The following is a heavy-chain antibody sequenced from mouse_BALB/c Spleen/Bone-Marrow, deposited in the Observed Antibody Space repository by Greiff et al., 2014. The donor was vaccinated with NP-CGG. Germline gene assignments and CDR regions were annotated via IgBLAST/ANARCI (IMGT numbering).Heavy chain of an antibody. CDR1: GYTFTDYT. V-gene: IGHV1-22*01. CDR2: INPNNGGS. Sequence: VQLKQSGPELVKPGASVKMSCKTSGYTFTDYTIHWAKQSHGKSLEWIGGINPNNGGSTYNQKFKGKATLTIHKSSSTAYMELRSLTSEDSAVYYCARGRWYYWGQGTTLTVSS. D-gene: IGHD2-3*01. CDR3: ARGRWYY. J-gene: IGHJ2*01.